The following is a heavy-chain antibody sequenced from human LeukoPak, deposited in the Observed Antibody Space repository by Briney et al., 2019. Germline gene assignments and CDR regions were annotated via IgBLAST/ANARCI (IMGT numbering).Heavy chain of an antibody. D-gene: IGHD6-19*01. Sequence: ASVKVSCKASGYTFTGYYMHWVRQAPGQGLEWMGRINPNSGGTNYAQKFQGRVTMTRDTSISTAYMELSRLRSDDTAVYYCARGAYSSGWYNVTDVWGQGTTVTVSS. J-gene: IGHJ6*02. CDR2: INPNSGGT. CDR3: ARGAYSSGWYNVTDV. CDR1: GYTFTGYY. V-gene: IGHV1-2*06.